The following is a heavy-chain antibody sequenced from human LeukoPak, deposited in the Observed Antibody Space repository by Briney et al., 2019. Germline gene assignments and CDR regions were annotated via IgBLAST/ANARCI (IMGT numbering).Heavy chain of an antibody. Sequence: PSETLSLTCTVSGGSISSGGYYWSWIRQPPGKGLEWIGYIYHSGSTYYNPSLKSRVTISVDRSKNQFSLKLSSVTATDTAVYYCARDRSGSYYFDYWGQGTLVTVSS. V-gene: IGHV4-30-2*01. CDR3: ARDRSGSYYFDY. D-gene: IGHD1-26*01. CDR2: IYHSGST. CDR1: GGSISSGGYY. J-gene: IGHJ4*02.